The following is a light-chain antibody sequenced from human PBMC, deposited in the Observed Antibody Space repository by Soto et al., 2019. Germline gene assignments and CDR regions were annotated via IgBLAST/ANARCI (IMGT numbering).Light chain of an antibody. CDR3: CSYAGSYTYA. CDR2: DVS. J-gene: IGLJ1*01. Sequence: QYVLTQPRSVSGSPGQSVTISCTGTSSDVGGYNYVSWYQQHPGKAPKLMIYDVSKRPSGVPDRFSGSKSGNTASLTISGLQAEDEADYYCCSYAGSYTYAFGTGTKVTVL. V-gene: IGLV2-11*01. CDR1: SSDVGGYNY.